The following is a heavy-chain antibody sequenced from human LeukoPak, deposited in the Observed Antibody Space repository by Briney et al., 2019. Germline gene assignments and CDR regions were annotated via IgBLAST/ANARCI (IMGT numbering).Heavy chain of an antibody. J-gene: IGHJ4*02. CDR1: GFTFDDYG. V-gene: IGHV3-48*03. D-gene: IGHD3-16*01. Sequence: PGGSLRLSCAASGFTFDDYGMSWVRQAPGKGLEWVSYISSSGSTIYYADSVKGRFTISRDNAKNSLYLQMNSLRAEDTAVYYCARDWGKDLRDYWGQGTLVTVSS. CDR3: ARDWGKDLRDY. CDR2: ISSSGSTI.